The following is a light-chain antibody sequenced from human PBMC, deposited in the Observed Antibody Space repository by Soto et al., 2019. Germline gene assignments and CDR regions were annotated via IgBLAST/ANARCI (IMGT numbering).Light chain of an antibody. CDR3: QQYNSYL. V-gene: IGKV1-5*02. J-gene: IGKJ1*01. Sequence: IPMTQSPSTLSASVGDRVTIICRASQSISSWLAWYQQKPGKAPKLLMYDASSLESGVPPRFSGSGSGTEFTLTISSLQPDDFATYYCQQYNSYLFGQGTKVDIK. CDR1: QSISSW. CDR2: DAS.